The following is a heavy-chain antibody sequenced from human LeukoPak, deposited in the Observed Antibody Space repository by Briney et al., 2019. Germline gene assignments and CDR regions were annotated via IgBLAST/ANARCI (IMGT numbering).Heavy chain of an antibody. Sequence: GGSLRLSCAASGFTFSSYAMSSVRQAPGKGLEWVSAISGSGGSTYYADSVKGPFTISRDNSKNTLYLEMNSMRVEDTAVYYCARRRDTYYYGSGSYYPIYYFGYWGQGTLVTVSS. D-gene: IGHD3-10*01. CDR2: ISGSGGST. V-gene: IGHV3-23*01. J-gene: IGHJ4*02. CDR1: GFTFSSYA. CDR3: ARRRDTYYYGSGSYYPIYYFGY.